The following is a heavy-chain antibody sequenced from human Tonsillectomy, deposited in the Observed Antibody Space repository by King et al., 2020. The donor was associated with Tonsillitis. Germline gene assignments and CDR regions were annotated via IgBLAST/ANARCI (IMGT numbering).Heavy chain of an antibody. CDR3: ARAGYCSGGSCYPFLFDY. J-gene: IGHJ4*02. V-gene: IGHV4-4*07. D-gene: IGHD2-15*01. CDR1: GGSISSYY. CDR2: IYTSGST. Sequence: VQLQESGPGLVKPSETLSLTCTVSGGSISSYYWSWIRQPAGKGLEWIGRIYTSGSTNYNPSLKSRVTMSVETSKNQFSLKLSSVTAADPAVYYCARAGYCSGGSCYPFLFDYWGQGTLVTVSS.